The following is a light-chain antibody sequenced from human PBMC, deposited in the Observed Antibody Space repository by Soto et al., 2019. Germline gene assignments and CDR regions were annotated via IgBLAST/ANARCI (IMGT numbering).Light chain of an antibody. V-gene: IGKV1-33*01. CDR1: QDISNY. CDR2: VAS. Sequence: DIQMTQSPSSLSASVGDRVTITCQASQDISNYLNWYQQKPGTAPKLLIYVASNLETGVPSRFSGSGSGTDFTFTISSLQPEDIATYYCQQYDNLPRTFGQGTKVEIK. CDR3: QQYDNLPRT. J-gene: IGKJ1*01.